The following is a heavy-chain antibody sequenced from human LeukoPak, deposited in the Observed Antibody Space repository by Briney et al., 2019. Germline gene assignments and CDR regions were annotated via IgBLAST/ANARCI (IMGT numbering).Heavy chain of an antibody. J-gene: IGHJ4*02. CDR1: GFTVSSNY. CDR3: AKAFSGGKWTPDY. V-gene: IGHV3-53*01. CDR2: IYSGGST. Sequence: PGGSLRLSCAASGFTVSSNYMSWVRQAPGKGLEWVSVIYSGGSTYCADSVKGRFTISRGNSKNTLYLQMNSLRADDTAVYYCAKAFSGGKWTPDYWGQGTLVTVSS. D-gene: IGHD3-3*02.